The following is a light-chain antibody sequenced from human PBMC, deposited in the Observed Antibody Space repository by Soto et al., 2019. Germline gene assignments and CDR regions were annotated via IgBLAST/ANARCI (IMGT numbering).Light chain of an antibody. CDR1: QSINTK. J-gene: IGKJ1*01. CDR2: DAS. V-gene: IGKV3-15*01. Sequence: EIVMTQSASTLSVSPGEGATFSCRASQSINTKIAWYQLKPGQAPRLLIYDASIRATGIPARFSGSGSGTEFSLTINSLQSEDFGVYFCQQYDQWWTFGQGTRWIS. CDR3: QQYDQWWT.